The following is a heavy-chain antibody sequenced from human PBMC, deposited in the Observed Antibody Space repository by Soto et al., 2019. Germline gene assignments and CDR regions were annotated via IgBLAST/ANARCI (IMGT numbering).Heavy chain of an antibody. CDR3: AGQGGGYGYRFDY. D-gene: IGHD5-18*01. Sequence: QVQLVQSGAEVKKPGSSVKVSCKASGGTFSSYAISWVRQAPGQGLEWMGGIIPIFGTANYAQKFQGRVTITPDESTSTAYMELGSLRPEDTAVYYWAGQGGGYGYRFDYWGQGTLVTVSS. CDR2: IIPIFGTA. J-gene: IGHJ4*02. V-gene: IGHV1-69*01. CDR1: GGTFSSYA.